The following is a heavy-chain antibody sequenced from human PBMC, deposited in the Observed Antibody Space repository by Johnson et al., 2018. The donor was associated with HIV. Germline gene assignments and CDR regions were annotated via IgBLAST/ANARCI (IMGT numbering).Heavy chain of an antibody. CDR3: ARVLADGWFSYDGFPSASFL. Sequence: VQLVESGGGLVQPGGSLRLSCVASGFSFRSYWMTWVRQAPGKGLEWVANIKQDGSEKYYVDSVKGRFTISRDNAKNSLFLEMNSLRAEDTAVYYCARVLADGWFSYDGFPSASFLW. J-gene: IGHJ2*01. D-gene: IGHD6-19*01. CDR1: GFSFRSYW. V-gene: IGHV3-7*05. CDR2: IKQDGSEK.